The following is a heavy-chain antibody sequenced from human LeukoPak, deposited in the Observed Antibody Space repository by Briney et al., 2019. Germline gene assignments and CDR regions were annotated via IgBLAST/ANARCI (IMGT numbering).Heavy chain of an antibody. CDR3: ARDAPAPGGVDAFDI. D-gene: IGHD3-10*01. CDR1: GYTLTELS. Sequence: ASVKVSCKVSGYTLTELSMHWVRQAPGKGLEWMGGFDPEDGETIYAQKFQGRVTMTEDTSTDTAYMELSSLRSEDTAVYYCARDAPAPGGVDAFDIWGQGTMVTVSS. V-gene: IGHV1-24*01. J-gene: IGHJ3*02. CDR2: FDPEDGET.